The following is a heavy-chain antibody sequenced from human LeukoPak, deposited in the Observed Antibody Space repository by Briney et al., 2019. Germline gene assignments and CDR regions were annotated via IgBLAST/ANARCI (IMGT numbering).Heavy chain of an antibody. CDR3: AKGTTYYYDSSGLWGPLDY. J-gene: IGHJ4*02. Sequence: GRSLRLSCAASGFTFDVYAMHWVRQAPGKGLEWVSGISWNSGSIGYADSVKGRFTTSRDNAKNSLYLQMNSLRAEDMALYYCAKGTTYYYDSSGLWGPLDYWGQGTLVTVSS. V-gene: IGHV3-9*03. CDR1: GFTFDVYA. CDR2: ISWNSGSI. D-gene: IGHD3-22*01.